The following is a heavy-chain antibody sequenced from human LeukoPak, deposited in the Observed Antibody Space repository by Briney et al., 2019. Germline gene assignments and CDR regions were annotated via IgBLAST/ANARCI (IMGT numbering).Heavy chain of an antibody. CDR1: GFTFSSYA. CDR3: ANVLTGYWTAPPY. V-gene: IGHV3-23*01. CDR2: ISASGGST. Sequence: GGSLRLSCAASGFTFSSYAMSCVRQAPGKGLEWVSGISASGGSTYYADSVKGRFTISRDNSKNTLYLQMNSLRAEDTAVYYGANVLTGYWTAPPYWGQGILVTVSS. J-gene: IGHJ4*02. D-gene: IGHD3-9*01.